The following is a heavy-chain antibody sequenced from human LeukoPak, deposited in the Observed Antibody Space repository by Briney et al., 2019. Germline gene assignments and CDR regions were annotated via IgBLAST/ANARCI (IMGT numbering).Heavy chain of an antibody. J-gene: IGHJ4*02. V-gene: IGHV5-51*03. CDR3: ARLSGYFPYYFDY. CDR1: GYSFTSYW. CDR2: IYSGDSDT. D-gene: IGHD3-3*01. Sequence: GESLTITCKGSGYSFTSYWIGWVRQMPGKGLEWMGIIYSGDSDTRYSPSFQGQVTISADKSISTAYLQWSSLKASDTAMYYCARLSGYFPYYFDYWGQGTLVTVSS.